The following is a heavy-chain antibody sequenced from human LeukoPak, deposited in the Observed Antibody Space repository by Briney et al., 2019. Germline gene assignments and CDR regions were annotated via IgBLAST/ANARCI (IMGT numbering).Heavy chain of an antibody. V-gene: IGHV1-69*06. Sequence: ASVKVSCKASGGTLSYYAISWVRQAPGQGLEWMGGIIPMFGTTNYAQKFQGRVTITADKSTSTAYMELSSLRSEDTAVYYCARASGAIYYYYMDVWGKGTTLTISS. CDR2: IIPMFGTT. CDR3: ARASGAIYYYYMDV. D-gene: IGHD4/OR15-4a*01. J-gene: IGHJ6*03. CDR1: GGTLSYYA.